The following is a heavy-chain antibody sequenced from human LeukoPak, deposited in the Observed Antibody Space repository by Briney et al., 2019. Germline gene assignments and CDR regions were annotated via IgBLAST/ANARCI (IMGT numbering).Heavy chain of an antibody. CDR1: GGSFSDYP. CDR2: IIPKYSAS. Sequence: SVRVSCKASGGSFSDYPINWVRQAPGQGLEWLGGIIPKYSASNYAQAFQGRVTITADESTNTVYMEMSGLRPDDTAVYYCVRPDRIFGVPAAFDAWGQGTLVAVSS. CDR3: VRPDRIFGVPAAFDA. J-gene: IGHJ3*01. V-gene: IGHV1-69*13. D-gene: IGHD3-3*02.